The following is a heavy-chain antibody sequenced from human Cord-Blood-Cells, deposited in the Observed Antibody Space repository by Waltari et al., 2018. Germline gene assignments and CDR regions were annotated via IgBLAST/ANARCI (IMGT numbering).Heavy chain of an antibody. D-gene: IGHD3-10*01. V-gene: IGHV1-2*02. CDR1: GYTFTGYY. CDR2: INPKSDGT. J-gene: IGHJ4*02. Sequence: QVQLVQSGAEVKKPGASVKVSCKASGYTFTGYYMHWVRQAPGQGLEWMGWINPKSDGTNYAQKFQSRVTMTRDTSISTAYMELSRLRSDDTAVYYCARDYGSGSYYARFFDYWGQGTLVTVSS. CDR3: ARDYGSGSYYARFFDY.